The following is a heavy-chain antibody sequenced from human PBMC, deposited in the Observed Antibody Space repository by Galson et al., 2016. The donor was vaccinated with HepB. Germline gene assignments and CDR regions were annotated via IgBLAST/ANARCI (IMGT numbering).Heavy chain of an antibody. CDR3: AVLGSGNYSDAFEI. CDR1: GYNFINYW. Sequence: QSGAEVEKPGESLNISCKGSGYNFINYWIAWVRRMPGRGLEWMGIIFPGDSDTRYSPSFQGQVIISVDKSISTAFLQWNTLKASDTAMYYCAVLGSGNYSDAFEIWGQGNPGHRLL. V-gene: IGHV5-51*01. D-gene: IGHD3-10*01. CDR2: IFPGDSDT. J-gene: IGHJ4*01.